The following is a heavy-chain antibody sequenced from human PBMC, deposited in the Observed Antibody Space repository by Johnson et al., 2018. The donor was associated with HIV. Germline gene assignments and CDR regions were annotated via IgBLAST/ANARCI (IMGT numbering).Heavy chain of an antibody. CDR1: GFTFSSYG. D-gene: IGHD3-22*01. CDR3: AKEQSVVVIGIGAFDI. Sequence: QLVESGGGVVQPGGSLRLSCAASGFTFSSYGMHWVRQAPGKGLEWVAFIRYDGSNKYYADSVKGRFTISRDNSKNTLYLQMNSLRAEDTAVYYCAKEQSVVVIGIGAFDIWGQGTMVTVSS. CDR2: IRYDGSNK. J-gene: IGHJ3*02. V-gene: IGHV3-30*02.